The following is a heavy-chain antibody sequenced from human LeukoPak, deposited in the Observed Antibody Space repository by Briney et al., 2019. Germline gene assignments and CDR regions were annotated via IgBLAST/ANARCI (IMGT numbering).Heavy chain of an antibody. CDR3: ARGTIAAAGYYYFDY. V-gene: IGHV3-7*04. J-gene: IGHJ4*02. CDR1: GLPHRIQL. CDR2: IKKDGSEK. D-gene: IGHD6-13*01. Sequence: PGGTLRLPCAASGLPHRIQLMSWVRDAPGKGLEEVTNIKKDGSEKYYVDSVKGGFTISRENVKNSLFVQRNILRAEDTAVYYCARGTIAAAGYYYFDYWGQGTQVTVSS.